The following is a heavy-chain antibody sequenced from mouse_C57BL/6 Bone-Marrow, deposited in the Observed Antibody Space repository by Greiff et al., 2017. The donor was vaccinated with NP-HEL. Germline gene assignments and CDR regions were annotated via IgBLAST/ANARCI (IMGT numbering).Heavy chain of an antibody. CDR1: GFTFSSYA. CDR3: ARGLPYWYFDV. CDR2: ISDGGSYT. Sequence: EVQRVESGFGLGKPGGSLKLSCAASGFTFSSYAMSWVRQTPEKRLEWVATISDGGSYTYYPDNVKGRFTISRDNAKNNLYLQMSHLKSEDTAMYYCARGLPYWYFDVWGTGTTVTVSS. J-gene: IGHJ1*03. V-gene: IGHV5-4*01.